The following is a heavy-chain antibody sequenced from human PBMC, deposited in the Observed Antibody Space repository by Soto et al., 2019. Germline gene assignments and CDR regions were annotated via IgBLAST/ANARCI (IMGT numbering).Heavy chain of an antibody. CDR1: GFTFSTYA. D-gene: IGHD6-19*01. CDR3: AKDRKSGSGWYWDY. V-gene: IGHV3-23*01. J-gene: IGHJ4*02. Sequence: EVQLLESGGGLVQPGGSLRLSCAASGFTFSTYAMSWVRQAPGKGLEWVSAISASGATTYHADSVKGRITISRDNSKKKLYLQVNNPRAEDTAVYYCAKDRKSGSGWYWDYWGQGTLVTVSS. CDR2: ISASGATT.